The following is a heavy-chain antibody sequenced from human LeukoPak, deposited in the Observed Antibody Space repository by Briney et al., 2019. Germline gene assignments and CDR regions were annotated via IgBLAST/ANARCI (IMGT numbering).Heavy chain of an antibody. CDR2: IYTGGNT. J-gene: IGHJ3*02. V-gene: IGHV3-53*01. Sequence: GGSLRLSCAASGFLVSGNYMNGVAQAPGRGLEWVSVIYTGGNTYYADSVKGRFTISRDNSKNTLYLQMHSLRAEDTAVYYCASPSSGQSFDIWGQGTMVTVSS. CDR1: GFLVSGNY. D-gene: IGHD6-19*01. CDR3: ASPSSGQSFDI.